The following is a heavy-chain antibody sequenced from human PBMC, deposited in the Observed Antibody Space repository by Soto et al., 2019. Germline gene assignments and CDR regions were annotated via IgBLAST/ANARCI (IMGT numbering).Heavy chain of an antibody. V-gene: IGHV3-11*01. CDR3: ARSYSSDY. CDR1: GFTFSDYY. D-gene: IGHD6-13*01. J-gene: IGHJ4*02. CDR2: IPGSGLTL. Sequence: QVQLVESGGGLVKPGGSLRLSCAASGFTFSDYYMSWIRQAPGKALEWVSHIPGSGLTLYYADSGKVRFTISGDNAKTSLNLQMNSLKAEDTAVYYCARSYSSDYWCQGTLVAVSS.